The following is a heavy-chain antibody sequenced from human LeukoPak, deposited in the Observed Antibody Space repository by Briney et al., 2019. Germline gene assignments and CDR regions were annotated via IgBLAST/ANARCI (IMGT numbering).Heavy chain of an antibody. Sequence: SETLSLTCTVSGGSISSGDYYWSWIRQPPGEGLEWIGYIYYSGSTYYNPSLKSRVTISVDTSKNQFSLKLSSVTAADTAVYYCAREPNSRIAAAGIDYWGQGTLVTVSS. CDR3: AREPNSRIAAAGIDY. D-gene: IGHD6-13*01. CDR2: IYYSGST. V-gene: IGHV4-30-4*01. J-gene: IGHJ4*02. CDR1: GGSISSGDYY.